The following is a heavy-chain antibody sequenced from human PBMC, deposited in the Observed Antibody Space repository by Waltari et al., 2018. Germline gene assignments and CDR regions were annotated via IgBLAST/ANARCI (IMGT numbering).Heavy chain of an antibody. V-gene: IGHV3-7*03. CDR1: GFTFSSYS. CDR2: IKEDGTEK. D-gene: IGHD3-10*02. Sequence: EVQLVESGGGLVQPGGSLRLSCAASGFTFSSYSMTWVRQAPGEGLGWVANIKEDGTEKKYVDSVKGRFTISRDNAKNSLYLEMNSLRVEDTAVYYCARGRYVPGPWGQGTLVTVSS. CDR3: ARGRYVPGP. J-gene: IGHJ5*02.